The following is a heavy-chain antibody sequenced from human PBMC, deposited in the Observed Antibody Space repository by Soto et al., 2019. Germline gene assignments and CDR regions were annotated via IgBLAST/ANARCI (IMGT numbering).Heavy chain of an antibody. CDR1: GGTFSSYA. D-gene: IGHD3-22*01. CDR2: IIPIFGTA. CDR3: ARSHYDSSGYYYVVPFDY. J-gene: IGHJ4*02. Sequence: QVQLVQSGAEVKKPGSSVKISCKASGGTFSSYAISWVRQAPGQGLEWMGGIIPIFGTANYAQKFQGRVTITADKSTSTAYMELSSLRSEDTAVYYCARSHYDSSGYYYVVPFDYWGQGTLVTVSS. V-gene: IGHV1-69*06.